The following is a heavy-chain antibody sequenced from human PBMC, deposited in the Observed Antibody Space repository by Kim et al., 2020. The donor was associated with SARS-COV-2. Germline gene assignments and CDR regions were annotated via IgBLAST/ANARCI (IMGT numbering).Heavy chain of an antibody. CDR2: ISAYNGNT. D-gene: IGHD6-6*01. J-gene: IGHJ6*02. CDR3: ARVAGPLGIAARPGKYGMDF. Sequence: ASVKVSCKASGYTFTSYGISWVRQAPGQGLEWMGWISAYNGNTNYAQKLQGRVTMTTDTSTSTAYMELRSLRSDDTAVYYCARVAGPLGIAARPGKYGMDFWGQGTTVTVSS. V-gene: IGHV1-18*01. CDR1: GYTFTSYG.